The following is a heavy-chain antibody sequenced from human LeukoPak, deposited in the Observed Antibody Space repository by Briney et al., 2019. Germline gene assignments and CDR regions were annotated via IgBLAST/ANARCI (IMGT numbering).Heavy chain of an antibody. Sequence: ASVKVSCKASGYTFTGYYMHWVRQAPGQGLEWVGWINPNSGGTNYAQKFQGRVTMTRDTSISTAYMELSRLRSDDTAVYYCAKIAVAGTLEDDFDYWGQGTLVTVSS. D-gene: IGHD6-19*01. CDR3: AKIAVAGTLEDDFDY. J-gene: IGHJ4*02. V-gene: IGHV1-2*02. CDR1: GYTFTGYY. CDR2: INPNSGGT.